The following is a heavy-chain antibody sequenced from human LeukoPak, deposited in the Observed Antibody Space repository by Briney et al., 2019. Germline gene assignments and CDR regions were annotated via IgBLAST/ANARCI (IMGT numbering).Heavy chain of an antibody. J-gene: IGHJ4*02. D-gene: IGHD2-21*01. CDR1: VYTFTSYG. V-gene: IGHV1-18*01. CDR2: ISAYNGNT. Sequence: ASVKVSCTASVYTFTSYGISWVRQAPGHGLEWMGWISAYNGNTNYAPKLQGRVTMTTDTSTSTAYLELRSLRSDDSAVYYCARDRQCGYWGQGTLVTVSS. CDR3: ARDRQCGY.